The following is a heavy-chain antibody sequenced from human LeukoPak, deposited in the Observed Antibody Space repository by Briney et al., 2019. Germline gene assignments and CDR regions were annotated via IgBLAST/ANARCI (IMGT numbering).Heavy chain of an antibody. D-gene: IGHD6-25*01. Sequence: GGSLRLSCAASGFTFSSYGMHWVRQAPGKGPEWVSVIYSGSSTYYADPVRGRFIISRDNSKNTLYLQMNSLRAEDTAVYYCARVFQRDYYFDYWGQGTLVTVSS. V-gene: IGHV3-NL1*01. J-gene: IGHJ4*02. CDR3: ARVFQRDYYFDY. CDR1: GFTFSSYG. CDR2: IYSGSST.